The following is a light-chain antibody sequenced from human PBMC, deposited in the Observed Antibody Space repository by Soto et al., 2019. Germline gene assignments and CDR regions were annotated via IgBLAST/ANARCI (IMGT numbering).Light chain of an antibody. Sequence: QSVLTQPPSASGSPGQSVAISCTGTSSDVGGYNYVSWYQQHPGKAPKLMIYEVTKRPSGVPVRFSGSKSGNTASLTVSGLQAEDEADYYCSSHAGINNVVFGGGTKLTVL. J-gene: IGLJ3*02. CDR2: EVT. V-gene: IGLV2-8*01. CDR1: SSDVGGYNY. CDR3: SSHAGINNVV.